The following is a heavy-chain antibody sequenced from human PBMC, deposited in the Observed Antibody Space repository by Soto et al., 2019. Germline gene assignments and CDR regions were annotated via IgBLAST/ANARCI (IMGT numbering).Heavy chain of an antibody. Sequence: PSETLSLTCAVYGGSFSGYYWSWIRQPPGKGLEWIGEINHSGSTNYNRSLKSRVTISVDTSKNQFSLKLSSVTAADTAVYYCARLRDLRYSSGWTWLGLNWFDPWGQGTLVTVSS. CDR1: GGSFSGYY. J-gene: IGHJ5*02. V-gene: IGHV4-34*01. CDR2: INHSGST. CDR3: ARLRDLRYSSGWTWLGLNWFDP. D-gene: IGHD6-19*01.